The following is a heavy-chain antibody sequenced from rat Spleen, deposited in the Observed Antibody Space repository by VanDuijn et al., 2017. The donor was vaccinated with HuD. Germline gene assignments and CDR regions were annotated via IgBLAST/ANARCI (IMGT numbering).Heavy chain of an antibody. CDR3: TRPDSSLYVMDA. V-gene: IGHV5-31*01. CDR1: GFTFNNYW. Sequence: EVELVESGGGLVQPGRSLKLSCVASGFTFNNYWMTWIRQAPGKGLEWVASISTGGGHTYYRDSVKGRFTISRDNAKSPLYLQMNSLRSEDTATYYCTRPDSSLYVMDAWGQGASVTVSS. CDR2: ISTGGGHT. D-gene: IGHD1-8*01. J-gene: IGHJ4*01.